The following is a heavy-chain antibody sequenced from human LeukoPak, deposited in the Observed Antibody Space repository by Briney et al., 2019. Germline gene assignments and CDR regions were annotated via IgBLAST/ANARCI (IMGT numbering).Heavy chain of an antibody. Sequence: SGGSLRLSCAASGFTFSSYGMHWVRQAPGKGLEWVAAISYDGSNKYYADSVKGRFTISRDNSKNTLYLQMNSLRAEDTAVYYCAKEVVGATPGALNYWGQGTLVTVSS. CDR1: GFTFSSYG. CDR2: ISYDGSNK. J-gene: IGHJ4*02. V-gene: IGHV3-30*18. CDR3: AKEVVGATPGALNY. D-gene: IGHD1-26*01.